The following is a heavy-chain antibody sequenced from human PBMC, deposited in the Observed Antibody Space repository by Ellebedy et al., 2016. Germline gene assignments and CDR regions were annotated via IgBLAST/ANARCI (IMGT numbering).Heavy chain of an antibody. CDR1: GFTFGDFA. J-gene: IGHJ2*01. Sequence: GESLKISXTASGFTFGDFAINWFRQAPGKGLEWVSFIRSKAYGVAIEYAASVKGRFTISRDDSKSIAYLQMNSLKTEDTAVYYCTRAYCSSVSCYSWYFDLWGRGTLVTVSS. D-gene: IGHD2-15*01. CDR3: TRAYCSSVSCYSWYFDL. V-gene: IGHV3-49*03. CDR2: IRSKAYGVAI.